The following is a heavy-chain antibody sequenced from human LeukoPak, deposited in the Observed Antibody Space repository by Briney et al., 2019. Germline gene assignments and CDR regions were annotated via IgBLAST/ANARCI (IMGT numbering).Heavy chain of an antibody. Sequence: GGSLRLSCAASGFTFSSYAMSWVRQAPGKGLEWVSAISGSGGSTYYADSVKGRFTISRDNSKNTLYLQMNSLRAEDTAVYYCAKDGNRGIFGVVINEYYYYYGMDVWGQGTTVTVSS. CDR2: ISGSGGST. J-gene: IGHJ6*02. CDR1: GFTFSSYA. V-gene: IGHV3-23*01. D-gene: IGHD3-3*01. CDR3: AKDGNRGIFGVVINEYYYYYGMDV.